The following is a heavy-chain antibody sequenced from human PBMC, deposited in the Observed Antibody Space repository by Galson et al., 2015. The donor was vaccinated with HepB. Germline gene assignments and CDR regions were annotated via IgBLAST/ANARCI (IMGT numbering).Heavy chain of an antibody. CDR1: GYTFTGYY. D-gene: IGHD6-13*01. V-gene: IGHV1-2*05. Sequence: SVKVSCKASGYTFTGYYMHWVRQAPGQGLEWMGRINPNSGGTNYAQKFQGRVTMTRDTSISTAYMELSRLRSDDTVVYYCARSAAGDFYYYYGMDVWGQGTTVTVSS. J-gene: IGHJ6*02. CDR2: INPNSGGT. CDR3: ARSAAGDFYYYYGMDV.